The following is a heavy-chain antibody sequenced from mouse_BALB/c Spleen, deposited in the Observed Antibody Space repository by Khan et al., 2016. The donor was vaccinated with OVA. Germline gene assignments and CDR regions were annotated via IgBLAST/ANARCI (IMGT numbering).Heavy chain of an antibody. D-gene: IGHD1-1*01. CDR3: ARRGLRWDFDY. CDR2: INPSTGYT. Sequence: QVQLKESGAELAKPGASVKMSCKASGYTFINYWIFWVEQRPGQGLEWIGYINPSTGYTEYNQNFKDKATLTADKSSSTAYMQLSSLTSEDSAVYYCARRGLRWDFDYWGQGTTLTVSS. V-gene: IGHV1-7*01. J-gene: IGHJ2*01. CDR1: GYTFINYW.